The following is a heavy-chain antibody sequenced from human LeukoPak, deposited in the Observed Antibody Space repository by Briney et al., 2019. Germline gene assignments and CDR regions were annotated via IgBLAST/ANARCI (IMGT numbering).Heavy chain of an antibody. CDR1: GFTFSSYE. CDR2: ISSSGSTI. J-gene: IGHJ3*02. CDR3: ARQTYCSGGSCYKGIAFDI. V-gene: IGHV3-48*03. Sequence: GGSLRLSCAASGFTFSSYEMNWVRQAPGKGLEWVSYISSSGSTIYYADSVKGRFTISRDNAKNSLYLQMNSLRADDTAVYYCARQTYCSGGSCYKGIAFDIWGQGKMVTVSS. D-gene: IGHD2-15*01.